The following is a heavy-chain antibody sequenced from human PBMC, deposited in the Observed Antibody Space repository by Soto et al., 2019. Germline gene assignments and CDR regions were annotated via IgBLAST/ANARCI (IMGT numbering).Heavy chain of an antibody. CDR3: ARDWEFGY. V-gene: IGHV1-46*01. CDR1: GYTFSIYY. CDR2: XXXXXDXX. D-gene: IGHD1-26*01. J-gene: IGHJ4*02. Sequence: GASVKVSGKASGYTFSIYYMHWVRQAPGQGXXGXXVXXXXXDXXXYAQKFQGRVTITRDTSTSKLFMELSSLRSEDTAVYFCARDWEFGYWGQGSLVTVSS.